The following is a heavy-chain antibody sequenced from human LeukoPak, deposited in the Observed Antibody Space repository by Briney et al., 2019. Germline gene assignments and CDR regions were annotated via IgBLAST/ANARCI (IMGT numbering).Heavy chain of an antibody. V-gene: IGHV3-23*01. CDR3: ATHLEWLLFGLLDS. Sequence: GGSLRLSCAASGFTFSSYAMSWVRQAPGKGLQWVSAISGSGGSTDYADSVKGRFTISRDNSKNTLYLQMNSLRAADTAVYYCATHLEWLLFGLLDSWGQGTLVTVSS. D-gene: IGHD3-3*01. CDR1: GFTFSSYA. CDR2: ISGSGGST. J-gene: IGHJ4*02.